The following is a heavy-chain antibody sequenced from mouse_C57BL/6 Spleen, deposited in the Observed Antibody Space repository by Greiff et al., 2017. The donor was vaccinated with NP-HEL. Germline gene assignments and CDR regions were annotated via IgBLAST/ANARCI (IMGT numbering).Heavy chain of an antibody. CDR3: ARRVTTVVADWYFDV. J-gene: IGHJ1*03. Sequence: EVKLQQSGPELVKPGASVKISCKASGYTFTDYYMNWVKQSHGKSLEWIGDINPNNGGTSYNQKFKGKATLTVDKSSSTAYMELRSLTSEDSAVYYCARRVTTVVADWYFDVWGTGTTVTVSS. D-gene: IGHD1-1*01. CDR1: GYTFTDYY. V-gene: IGHV1-26*01. CDR2: INPNNGGT.